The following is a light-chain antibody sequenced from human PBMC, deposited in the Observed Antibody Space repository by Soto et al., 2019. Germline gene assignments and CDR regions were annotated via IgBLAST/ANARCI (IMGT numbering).Light chain of an antibody. V-gene: IGLV2-14*01. CDR1: SSDGDDYKD. CDR3: SSYTSTTTV. Sequence: QSVLTQPASVSGSPGQSITISCTGISSDGDDYKDVSWYQQHPGEAPKLMIYEVTYRPSGVSNRFSGSKSGNTASLTISGLQAEDEADYYCSSYTSTTTVFGTGTKLTVL. CDR2: EVT. J-gene: IGLJ1*01.